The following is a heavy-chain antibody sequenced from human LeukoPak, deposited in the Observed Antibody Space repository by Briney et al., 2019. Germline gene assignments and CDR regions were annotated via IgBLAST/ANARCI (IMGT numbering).Heavy chain of an antibody. D-gene: IGHD3-10*01. CDR3: ASGEGFGESMSFDN. CDR1: GDNFNNYA. V-gene: IGHV1-69*13. CDR2: TIPIFDTA. Sequence: ASVKVSCKASGDNFNNYASSWVRQAPGQGLEWMGGTIPIFDTADYAQKFQDRVTITADESTSTAYMELSSLRSDDTAVYYCASGEGFGESMSFDNWGQGTLVTVSS. J-gene: IGHJ4*02.